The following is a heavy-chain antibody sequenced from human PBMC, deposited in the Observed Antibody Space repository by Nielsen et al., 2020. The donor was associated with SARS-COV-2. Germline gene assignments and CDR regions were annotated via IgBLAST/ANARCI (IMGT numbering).Heavy chain of an antibody. CDR1: GDSIGSYY. J-gene: IGHJ4*02. D-gene: IGHD3-10*02. Sequence: SETLSLTCTVSGDSIGSYYWNWTRQSPGKGLEWIGYIYYGGRDHYNPSLKSRISMSIDTSRNQFSLKLTSMTAADTAVYYCGRGRLTVWGDSWGPGTQVTVSS. CDR2: IYYGGRD. V-gene: IGHV4-59*08. CDR3: GRGRLTVWGDS.